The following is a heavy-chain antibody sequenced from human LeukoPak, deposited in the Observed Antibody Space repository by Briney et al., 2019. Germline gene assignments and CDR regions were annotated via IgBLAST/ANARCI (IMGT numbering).Heavy chain of an antibody. CDR1: GGSIYTYY. D-gene: IGHD6-6*01. CDR2: IYYSGNS. Sequence: SETLSLTCSVSGGSIYTYYWSCIRQPPGKGLEWIGYIYYSGNSDYNPSLRSRVTISVDTSKNQFSLKLSSVTAADTAVYYCARPGNSSYWYFDLWGRGTLVTVSS. CDR3: ARPGNSSYWYFDL. J-gene: IGHJ2*01. V-gene: IGHV4-59*08.